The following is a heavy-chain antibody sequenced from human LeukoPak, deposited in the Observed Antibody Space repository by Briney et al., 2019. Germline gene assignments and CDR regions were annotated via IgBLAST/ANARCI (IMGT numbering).Heavy chain of an antibody. CDR3: ARGRDSYDSSGYQDY. Sequence: NPSETLSLTCAVYGGSFSGYYWSWIRQPPGKGLEWIGEINHSGSTNYNPSLKSRVTISVDTSKNQFSLELSSVTAADTAVYYCARGRDSYDSSGYQDYWGQGTLVTVSS. D-gene: IGHD3-22*01. V-gene: IGHV4-34*01. CDR1: GGSFSGYY. J-gene: IGHJ4*02. CDR2: INHSGST.